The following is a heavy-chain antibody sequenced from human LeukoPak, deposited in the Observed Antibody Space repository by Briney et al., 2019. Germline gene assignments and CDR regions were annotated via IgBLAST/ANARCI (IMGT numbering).Heavy chain of an antibody. CDR1: GGSFSGYY. CDR3: TRGGSMEADILTGYRAFDI. D-gene: IGHD3-9*01. Sequence: SETLSLTCAVYGGSFSGYYWSWIRQSPGKGLEWIGEITPSVTTSYNPSLKSRVTISQDTSKNQSSLLLTSVTAADTAVYYCTRGGSMEADILTGYRAFDIWGQGTLVTVSS. V-gene: IGHV4-34*01. CDR2: ITPSVTT. J-gene: IGHJ3*02.